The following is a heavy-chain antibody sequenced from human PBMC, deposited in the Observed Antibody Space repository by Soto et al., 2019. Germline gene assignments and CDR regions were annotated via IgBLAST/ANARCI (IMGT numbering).Heavy chain of an antibody. D-gene: IGHD2-2*03. Sequence: PWETLSLTCTVSGGSISSGGYYWSWIRQHPGKGLEWIGYIYYSGSTYYNPSLKSRVTISVDTSKNQFSLKLSSVTAADTAVYYCARAGAVPGYCSSTSCYGVLDYWGQGTLVTVSS. CDR2: IYYSGST. J-gene: IGHJ4*02. V-gene: IGHV4-31*03. CDR3: ARAGAVPGYCSSTSCYGVLDY. CDR1: GGSISSGGYY.